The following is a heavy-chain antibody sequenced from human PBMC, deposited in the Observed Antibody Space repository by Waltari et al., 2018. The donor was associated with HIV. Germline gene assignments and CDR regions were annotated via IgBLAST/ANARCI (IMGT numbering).Heavy chain of an antibody. CDR1: VYSLTNGSS. D-gene: IGHD2-2*01. Sequence: QVQLQESGPGPVQPSETLSLTCGVPVYSLTNGSSWGWIRQPPGKGLEWIGSTYYVGPTYYNPSLKSRVTISVDTSKNQFSRKVTSVTAADTAVYYCARKIPEGHAFDSWGQGTLVTVSS. V-gene: IGHV4-38-2*01. CDR3: ARKIPEGHAFDS. J-gene: IGHJ4*02. CDR2: TYYVGPT.